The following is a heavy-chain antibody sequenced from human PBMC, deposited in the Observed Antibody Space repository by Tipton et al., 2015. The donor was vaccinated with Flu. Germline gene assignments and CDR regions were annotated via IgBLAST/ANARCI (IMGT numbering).Heavy chain of an antibody. J-gene: IGHJ4*02. CDR2: INEDGSTT. D-gene: IGHD2-21*01. Sequence: GSLRLSCVASGFTLSSYWMSWVRQAPGKGLEWVANINEDGSTTYYVDSVKGRFTITRDNARNSVFLQMNSLRAEDTALYYCAVFKNPGHWGQGTLVTVSS. CDR3: AVFKNPGH. V-gene: IGHV3-7*01. CDR1: GFTLSSYW.